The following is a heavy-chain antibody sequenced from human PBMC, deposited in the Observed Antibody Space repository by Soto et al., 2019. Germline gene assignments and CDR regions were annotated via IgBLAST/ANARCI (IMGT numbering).Heavy chain of an antibody. V-gene: IGHV3-30*18. CDR2: ISYDGSNK. Sequence: PGGSLRLSCAASGFTSSTYGMHWVRQAPGKGLEWVAVISYDGSNKYYGDSVKGRFTVSRDNSKNTLYLQMNSLRAEDTAVYYCAKVPVGATANYHYGMDVWGQGTTVTVSS. CDR3: AKVPVGATANYHYGMDV. J-gene: IGHJ6*02. CDR1: GFTSSTYG. D-gene: IGHD1-26*01.